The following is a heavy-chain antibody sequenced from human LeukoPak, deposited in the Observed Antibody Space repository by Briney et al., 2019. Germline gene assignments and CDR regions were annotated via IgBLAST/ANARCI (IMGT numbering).Heavy chain of an antibody. J-gene: IGHJ3*02. CDR1: GGSISSYY. Sequence: SETLSLTCTVSGGSISSYYWSWIRQPAGKGLEWIGRIYTSGSTNYNPSLKSRVTMSVDTSKNQFSLRLSSVTAADTAVYYCARDLPIGWGSGGAFDIWGQGTMVTVSS. CDR2: IYTSGST. CDR3: ARDLPIGWGSGGAFDI. V-gene: IGHV4-4*07. D-gene: IGHD6-19*01.